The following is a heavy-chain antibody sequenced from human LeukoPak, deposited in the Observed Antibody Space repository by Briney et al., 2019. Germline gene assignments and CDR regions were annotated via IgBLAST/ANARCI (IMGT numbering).Heavy chain of an antibody. Sequence: SETLSLTCTVSGDSISGYYWSWIRQFAGKGLEWIGRINTSGSTNYKPSLKSRVTMSVDTSKNQFSLRLSPVTAADTAVYYCARDRSYGPDHWGQGTLVTVSS. CDR2: INTSGST. D-gene: IGHD5-18*01. V-gene: IGHV4-4*07. J-gene: IGHJ4*02. CDR1: GDSISGYY. CDR3: ARDRSYGPDH.